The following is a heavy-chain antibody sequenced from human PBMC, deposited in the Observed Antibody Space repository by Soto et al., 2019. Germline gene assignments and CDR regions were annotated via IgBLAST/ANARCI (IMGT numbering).Heavy chain of an antibody. CDR2: ISAYNGNT. V-gene: IGHV1-18*01. CDR3: ARGAFCGGAPGSWDMDA. Sequence: QIQLVQSGGEVKKPGASVKVSCKSSGYKFISHSITWVRQAPGQGLEWMGRISAYNGNTNYAQKLQGRVTMTTDTFTTTASMELRSLRSDDTAVYNCARGAFCGGAPGSWDMDAWGQGTTVTVAS. CDR1: GYKFISHS. J-gene: IGHJ6*02. D-gene: IGHD2-21*01.